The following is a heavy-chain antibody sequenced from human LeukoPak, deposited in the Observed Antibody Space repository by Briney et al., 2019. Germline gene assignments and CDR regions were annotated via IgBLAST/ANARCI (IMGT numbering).Heavy chain of an antibody. V-gene: IGHV4-30-4*01. CDR3: ARVGLRYFDPDWFDP. J-gene: IGHJ5*02. CDR2: IYYSGST. Sequence: PSQTLSLTCTVSGGSISSGDYYWGWIRQPPGTGLEWIGYIYYSGSTYYNPPLKSRVTISVDTSKNQFSLKLSSVTAADTAVYYCARVGLRYFDPDWFDPWGQGTLVTVSS. CDR1: GGSISSGDYY. D-gene: IGHD3-9*01.